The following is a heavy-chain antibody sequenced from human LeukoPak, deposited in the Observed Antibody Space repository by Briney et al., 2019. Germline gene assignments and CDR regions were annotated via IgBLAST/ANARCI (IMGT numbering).Heavy chain of an antibody. V-gene: IGHV4-38-2*02. D-gene: IGHD1-20*01. CDR3: ARVGPITGQIRDAFDI. J-gene: IGHJ3*02. CDR1: GYSISSGYY. Sequence: SETLSLTCTVSGYSISSGYYWGWIRQPPGKGLEWIGSIYHSGSTYYNPSLKSRVTISVDTSKNQFSLKLSSVTAADTAVYYCARVGPITGQIRDAFDIWGQGTMVTVSS. CDR2: IYHSGST.